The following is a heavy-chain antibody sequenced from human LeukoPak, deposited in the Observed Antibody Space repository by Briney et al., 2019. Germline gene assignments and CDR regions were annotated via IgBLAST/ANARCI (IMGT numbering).Heavy chain of an antibody. J-gene: IGHJ4*02. CDR2: IIPIFGTA. CDR1: GGTFSSYA. V-gene: IGHV1-69*01. CDR3: ARVSAEVSHYYDSSGYYRN. Sequence: GSSVKVSCKASGGTFSSYAISWVRQAPGQGLEWMGGIIPIFGTANYAQKFQGRVTITADESTSTAYMELSSLRSEDTAVYYCARVSAEVSHYYDSSGYYRNWGQGTLVTVSS. D-gene: IGHD3-22*01.